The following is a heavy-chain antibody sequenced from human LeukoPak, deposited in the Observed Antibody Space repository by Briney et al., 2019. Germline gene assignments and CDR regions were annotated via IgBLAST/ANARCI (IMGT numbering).Heavy chain of an antibody. V-gene: IGHV1-18*01. D-gene: IGHD1-26*01. Sequence: ASVKVSCKASGYTFTSYDISWVRQAPGQGLEWMGWISTYNGNTNYPQKLQGRVTMTTDTSTSTAYMELRSLRSDDTAVYYCARDDSGSLNWFDPWGQGTLVTVSS. CDR1: GYTFTSYD. CDR2: ISTYNGNT. J-gene: IGHJ5*02. CDR3: ARDDSGSLNWFDP.